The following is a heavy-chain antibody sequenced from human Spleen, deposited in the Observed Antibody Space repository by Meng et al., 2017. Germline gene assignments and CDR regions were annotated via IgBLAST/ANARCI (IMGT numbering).Heavy chain of an antibody. CDR1: GGSFSDYY. CDR2: INHSGST. CDR3: ARGPTTMAHDFDY. Sequence: QVDLLQGAPGLLKPSETLSLPCVVSGGSFSDYYWSWIRQPPGKGLEWIGEINHSGSTNYNPSLESRATISVDTSQNNLSLKLSSVTAADSAVYYCARGPTTMAHDFDYWGQGTLVTVSS. D-gene: IGHD4-11*01. V-gene: IGHV4-34*01. J-gene: IGHJ4*02.